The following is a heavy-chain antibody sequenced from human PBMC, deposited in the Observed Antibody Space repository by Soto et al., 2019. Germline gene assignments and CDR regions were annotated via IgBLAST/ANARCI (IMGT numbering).Heavy chain of an antibody. Sequence: SETLSLTCTVSGGSITGGSISSTTYYWGWMRQPPGKGLEWIASFFIGGNTYYNPSLKSRVTTSVDTSKNQFSLNLSSVTAADTAVYYCARDQNGSGNYYTRYFDYWGQGTLVTAPQ. D-gene: IGHD3-10*01. J-gene: IGHJ4*02. CDR2: FFIGGNT. V-gene: IGHV4-39*07. CDR3: ARDQNGSGNYYTRYFDY. CDR1: GGSITGGSISSTTYY.